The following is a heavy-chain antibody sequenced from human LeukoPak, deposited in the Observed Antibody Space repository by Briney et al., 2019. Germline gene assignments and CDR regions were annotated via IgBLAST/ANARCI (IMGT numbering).Heavy chain of an antibody. D-gene: IGHD1-14*01. V-gene: IGHV4-31*03. J-gene: IGHJ4*02. CDR2: IYYSGST. CDR3: ARSPEYYFDY. Sequence: SQTLSLTCTVSGGSISSGGYYWSWIRQHPGKGLEWIGYIYYSGSTYYNPSLKSRVTISVDTSENQFPLKLTSVTAADTAVYYCARSPEYYFDYWGQGTLVTVSS. CDR1: GGSISSGGYY.